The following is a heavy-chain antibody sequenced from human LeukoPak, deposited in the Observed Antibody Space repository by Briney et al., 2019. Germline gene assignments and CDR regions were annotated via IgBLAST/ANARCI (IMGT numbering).Heavy chain of an antibody. CDR2: IYYSGST. J-gene: IGHJ4*02. CDR3: AILTGEYYFDY. CDR1: GGSISSSNW. D-gene: IGHD7-27*01. Sequence: PSETLSLTCAVSGGSISSSNWWSWVRQPPGKGLEWIGYIYYSGSTNYNPSLKSRVTISVDTSKNQFSLKLSSVTAADTAVYYCAILTGEYYFDYWGQGTLVTVSS. V-gene: IGHV4-4*02.